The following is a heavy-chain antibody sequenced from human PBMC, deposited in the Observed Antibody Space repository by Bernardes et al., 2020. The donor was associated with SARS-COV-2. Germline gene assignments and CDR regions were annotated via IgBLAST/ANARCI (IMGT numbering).Heavy chain of an antibody. D-gene: IGHD1-26*01. Sequence: ASVKVSCKASGYTFTHYAISWVRQAPGQGLEWMGWISAYNGNTNYAQKLQGRVTMTTDTSTSTAYMELRSLRSDDTAVYYCARVWELRRYYYYGMDVWGQGTTVTVSS. CDR3: ARVWELRRYYYYGMDV. J-gene: IGHJ6*02. V-gene: IGHV1-18*01. CDR1: GYTFTHYA. CDR2: ISAYNGNT.